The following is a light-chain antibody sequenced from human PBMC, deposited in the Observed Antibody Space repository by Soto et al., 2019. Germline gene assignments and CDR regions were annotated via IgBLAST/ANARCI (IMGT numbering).Light chain of an antibody. J-gene: IGLJ3*02. CDR2: EVT. CDR1: SSDVGAYKY. Sequence: QSALPQPPSASGSPGQSVTISCTGTSSDVGAYKYVSWYQQYPAKAPKLMIYEVTKRPSGVPDRFSGSKSGNTASLAVSGLQAEEEADYYCTAYVGNDIWVFCGGTKLTVL. V-gene: IGLV2-8*01. CDR3: TAYVGNDIWV.